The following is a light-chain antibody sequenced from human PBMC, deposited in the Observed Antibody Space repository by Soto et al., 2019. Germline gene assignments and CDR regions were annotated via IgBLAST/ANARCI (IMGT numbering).Light chain of an antibody. J-gene: IGLJ2*01. CDR3: STWDDSLSGII. Sequence: QSVLTQPPSASGTPGQRVAISCSGSSSNIGSNYVNWYQQLPGTAPKLLIYRNDQRPYGVPDRFSGSKSGTSASLAISRLRSEDEAEYFCSTWDDSLSGIIFGGGTKLTVL. CDR1: SSNIGSNY. CDR2: RND. V-gene: IGLV1-47*01.